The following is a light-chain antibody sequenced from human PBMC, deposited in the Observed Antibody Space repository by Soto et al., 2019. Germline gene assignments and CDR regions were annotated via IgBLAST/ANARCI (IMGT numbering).Light chain of an antibody. V-gene: IGKV3-20*01. Sequence: EIVLTQSPGTLSLSPGERATLSCRASQSVSSSYLAWYQQKPGQAPRLLIYGASSMATGIPDRFSGSGSGTDFTLTISRLEAEDFAVYYCQQYGSSPWTFGQGTKVEIK. CDR2: GAS. CDR1: QSVSSSY. J-gene: IGKJ1*01. CDR3: QQYGSSPWT.